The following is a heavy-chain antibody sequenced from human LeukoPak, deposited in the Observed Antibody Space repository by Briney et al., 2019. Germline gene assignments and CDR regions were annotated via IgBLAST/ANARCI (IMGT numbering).Heavy chain of an antibody. CDR2: IHYSGKA. Sequence: SETLSLTCTVSGGSISGHYWTWVRQPPGEGLEWIGQIHYSGKADYNPSLRSRITISVDTSKNQTSLKVTSVTAADTAVYYCARFGVDYDMDVWGKGTTVTVSS. D-gene: IGHD3-16*01. V-gene: IGHV4-59*11. J-gene: IGHJ6*04. CDR1: GGSISGHY. CDR3: ARFGVDYDMDV.